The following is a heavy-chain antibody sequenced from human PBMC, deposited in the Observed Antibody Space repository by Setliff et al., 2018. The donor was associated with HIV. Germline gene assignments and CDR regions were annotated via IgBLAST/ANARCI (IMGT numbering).Heavy chain of an antibody. D-gene: IGHD5-18*01. Sequence: ASVKVSCKVSGYTLSELSVHWVRQAPGKGLQWMGGVDPEDGETIYAQELQGRVTMTEDTSADTAYMELSSLRSEDTAVYYCASGMRWDTAMGDAFDIWGQGTMVTVSS. CDR1: GYTLSELS. CDR2: VDPEDGET. V-gene: IGHV1-24*01. CDR3: ASGMRWDTAMGDAFDI. J-gene: IGHJ3*02.